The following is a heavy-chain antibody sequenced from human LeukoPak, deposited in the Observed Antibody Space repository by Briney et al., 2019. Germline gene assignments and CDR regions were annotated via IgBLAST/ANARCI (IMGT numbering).Heavy chain of an antibody. CDR3: ARLKDVVVVAATHGYYYYGMDV. D-gene: IGHD2-15*01. V-gene: IGHV4-34*01. J-gene: IGHJ6*02. CDR2: INHSGST. CDR1: GGSFSGYY. Sequence: SETLSLTCAVYGGSFSGYYWSWTRQPPGKGLEWIGEINHSGSTNYNPSLKSRVTISVDTSKNQFSLKLSSVTAADTAVYYCARLKDVVVVAATHGYYYYGMDVWGQGTTVTVSS.